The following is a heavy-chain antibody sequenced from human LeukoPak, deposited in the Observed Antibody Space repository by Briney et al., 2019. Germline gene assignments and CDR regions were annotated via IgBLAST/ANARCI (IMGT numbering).Heavy chain of an antibody. Sequence: PGGSLRLSCAASGFTFSGSAMHWVRQAPGKGLEWVAVISYDGSNKYYADSVKGRFTISRDNSKNTLYLQMNSLRAEDTAVYYCAREALDAFDIWGQGTMVTVSS. CDR3: AREALDAFDI. V-gene: IGHV3-30*04. J-gene: IGHJ3*02. CDR2: ISYDGSNK. CDR1: GFTFSGSA.